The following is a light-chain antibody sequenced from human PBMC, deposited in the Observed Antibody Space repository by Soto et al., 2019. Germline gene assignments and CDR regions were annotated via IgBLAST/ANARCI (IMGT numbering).Light chain of an antibody. CDR3: QSYDSSLSGVV. CDR2: RNS. CDR1: SSNIGAGYD. V-gene: IGLV1-40*01. J-gene: IGLJ2*01. Sequence: QSVLTQPPSVSGAPGQRVTISCTGSSSNIGAGYDVHWYQQLPGTAPKLLIYRNSNRPSGVPDRFSGSKSGTSASLAITELQAEDEADYYCQSYDSSLSGVVFGGGTKVTVL.